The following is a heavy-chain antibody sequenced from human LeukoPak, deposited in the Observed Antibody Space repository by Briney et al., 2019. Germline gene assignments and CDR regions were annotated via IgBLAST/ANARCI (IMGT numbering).Heavy chain of an antibody. CDR3: AREAGSSWSRGLDI. D-gene: IGHD6-13*01. J-gene: IGHJ3*02. V-gene: IGHV4-4*07. Sequence: PSETLSLTCTVSGGSISSYYWSWIRQPAGKGLEWIGRIYMSGSTNYNSSLKSRVNMSVDTSKNQFSLNLSSVTAADTAVYYCAREAGSSWSRGLDIWGQGTVVTLSS. CDR2: IYMSGST. CDR1: GGSISSYY.